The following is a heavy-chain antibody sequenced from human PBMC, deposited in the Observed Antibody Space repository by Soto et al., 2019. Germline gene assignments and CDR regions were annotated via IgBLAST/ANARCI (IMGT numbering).Heavy chain of an antibody. CDR2: IGSSDNII. CDR1: GFTFSDYY. D-gene: IGHD3-22*01. Sequence: QVQLVESGGGLDKPGGSLRLSCAASGFTFSDYYMSWIRQAPGKGLEWVSYIGSSDNIIYYADSVKGRFTISRDNAKNSLYLQMNSLRAEDTAVYYCARDLGYYESSGYFDYWGQGTLVTVSS. V-gene: IGHV3-11*01. J-gene: IGHJ4*02. CDR3: ARDLGYYESSGYFDY.